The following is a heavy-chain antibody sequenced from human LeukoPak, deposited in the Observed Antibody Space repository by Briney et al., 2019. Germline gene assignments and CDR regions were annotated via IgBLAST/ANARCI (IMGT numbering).Heavy chain of an antibody. V-gene: IGHV3-23*01. D-gene: IGHD3-16*01. CDR3: AKAGHIGWDYFDY. CDR1: GFIFSSYG. CDR2: ISGSGTST. J-gene: IGHJ4*02. Sequence: RPGGSLRLSCAASGFIFSSYGMSWVRQAPGKGLEWVSGISGSGTSTYYADSVKGRFTISRDNSKNMLYLQMNSLRAEDTAVYYCAKAGHIGWDYFDYWGQGTLVTVSS.